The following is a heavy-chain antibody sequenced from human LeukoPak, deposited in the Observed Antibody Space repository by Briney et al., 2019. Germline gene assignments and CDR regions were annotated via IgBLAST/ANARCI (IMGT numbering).Heavy chain of an antibody. D-gene: IGHD6-13*01. J-gene: IGHJ4*02. CDR3: VRHGLGSSWFGFDY. CDR1: GYTFTTYW. V-gene: IGHV5-51*01. CDR2: IYPGDSDP. Sequence: GESLKISCKGSGYTFTTYWIGWVRQMPGKGLEWMGIIYPGDSDPRYSPSFQGQVTISAAKSISTAYLQWSSLKASDSAMYYCVRHGLGSSWFGFDYWGQGTLVTVSS.